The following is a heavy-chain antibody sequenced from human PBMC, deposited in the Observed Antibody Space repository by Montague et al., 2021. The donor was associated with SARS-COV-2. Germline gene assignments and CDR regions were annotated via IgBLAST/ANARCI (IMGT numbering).Heavy chain of an antibody. CDR3: ARTPGQIAGDAFDI. CDR1: GRSSSSYY. J-gene: IGHJ3*02. Sequence: SETLSLTCTVSGRSSSSYYWSWIRQPQGKGPEWIGYNYYSGSTNYNPSLKSRVTISVDTSKNQFSLKLSSVTAADTAVYYCARTPGQIAGDAFDIWGQGTMVTVSS. D-gene: IGHD2-21*01. CDR2: NYYSGST. V-gene: IGHV4-59*01.